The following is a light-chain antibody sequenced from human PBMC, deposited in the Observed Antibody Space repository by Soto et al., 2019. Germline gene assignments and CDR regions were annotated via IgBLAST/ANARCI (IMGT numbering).Light chain of an antibody. V-gene: IGKV3-11*01. CDR3: QQRSNWPPYT. J-gene: IGKJ2*01. CDR1: QSVSSY. CDR2: DAS. Sequence: EIVLTQSPATLSLSPGERATLSCRASQSVSSYLAWYQQKPGQAPRLLIYDASNRATGIPARFSGSGSGTDFTLTISRLEPEDFAVYYCQQRSNWPPYTFGHGTKLQSK.